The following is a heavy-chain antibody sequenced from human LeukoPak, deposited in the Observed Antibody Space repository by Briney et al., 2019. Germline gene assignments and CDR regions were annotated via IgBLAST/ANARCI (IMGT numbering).Heavy chain of an antibody. J-gene: IGHJ5*02. CDR3: ARDSLPVRGVTPQHP. D-gene: IGHD3-10*01. Sequence: SVKVSCKASGGTFSSYAISWVRQAPGQGLEWMGRIIPILGIANYAQKFQGRVTITADKSTSTAYMELSSLRSEDTAVYYCARDSLPVRGVTPQHPWGQGTLVTVSS. CDR1: GGTFSSYA. V-gene: IGHV1-69*04. CDR2: IIPILGIA.